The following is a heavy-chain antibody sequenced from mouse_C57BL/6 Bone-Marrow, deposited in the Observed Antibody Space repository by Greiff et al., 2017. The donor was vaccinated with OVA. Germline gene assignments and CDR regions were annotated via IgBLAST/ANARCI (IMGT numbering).Heavy chain of an antibody. CDR3: ARRGIYYYGSSYWYFDV. CDR2: IYPGSGST. CDR1: GYTFTSYW. V-gene: IGHV1-55*01. J-gene: IGHJ1*03. D-gene: IGHD1-1*01. Sequence: LQQPGAELVKPGASVKMSCKASGYTFTSYWITWVKQRPGQGLEWIGDIYPGSGSTNYNEKFKSKATLTVDTSSSTAYMQLSSLTSEDSAVYYCARRGIYYYGSSYWYFDVWGTGTTVTVSS.